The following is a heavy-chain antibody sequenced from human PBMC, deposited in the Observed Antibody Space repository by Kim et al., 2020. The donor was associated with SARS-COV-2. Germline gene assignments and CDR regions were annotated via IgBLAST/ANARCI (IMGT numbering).Heavy chain of an antibody. Sequence: SETLSLTCTVSGGSISSHYWSWIRQPPGKGRGWIGYTYYSGSTNYNPSLKSRVTISVDTSKNQFSLKLSPVTAADTAVYYCARHLRNMGEGLIFGVVIIPAAFDPWGQGTLVTVSS. J-gene: IGHJ5*02. CDR3: ARHLRNMGEGLIFGVVIIPAAFDP. CDR1: GGSISSHY. CDR2: TYYSGST. D-gene: IGHD3-3*01. V-gene: IGHV4-59*08.